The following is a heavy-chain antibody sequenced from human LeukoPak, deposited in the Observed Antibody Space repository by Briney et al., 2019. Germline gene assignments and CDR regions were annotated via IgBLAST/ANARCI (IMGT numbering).Heavy chain of an antibody. CDR1: GLNFDDSA. CDR3: AKESGKFDY. CDR2: ISADGGST. V-gene: IGHV3-43*02. J-gene: IGHJ4*02. Sequence: GGSLRLSCVASGLNFDDSAMHWVRQAPGKGLEWVSLISADGGSTFSADSVKGRFSISRYNSKNSLYLQMNSLRSGDTAMYYCAKESGKFDYWGQGTLVAVSS.